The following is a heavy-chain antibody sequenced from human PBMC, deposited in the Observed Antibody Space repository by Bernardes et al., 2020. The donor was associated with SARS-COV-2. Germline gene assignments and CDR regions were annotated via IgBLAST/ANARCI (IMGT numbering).Heavy chain of an antibody. CDR3: TRNKELQHHQGGWFDA. CDR1: GYPFSTDG. D-gene: IGHD1-1*01. Sequence: ASVKVSCKASGYPFSTDGIAWVRQAPGQGLEWMGWVSLYNGKKEYAQKVQGRVTITTDRATNTVHMELRSLGYDDTALYYCTRNKELQHHQGGWFDAWGLGTLVTVSS. CDR2: VSLYNGKK. V-gene: IGHV1-18*04. J-gene: IGHJ5*02.